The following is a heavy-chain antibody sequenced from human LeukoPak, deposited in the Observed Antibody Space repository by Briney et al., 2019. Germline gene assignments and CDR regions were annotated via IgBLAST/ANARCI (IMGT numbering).Heavy chain of an antibody. Sequence: PSETLSLTCSVSGASVSSYYWTWIRQPAGKGLEWIGRIYPSGTTHYNPSLKSRVTMSVDTSKNQFSLKLTSVTAVDTAVYYCADDFGDWGQGTLVTVSS. J-gene: IGHJ4*02. CDR2: IYPSGTT. V-gene: IGHV4-4*07. D-gene: IGHD4-17*01. CDR3: ADDFGD. CDR1: GASVSSYY.